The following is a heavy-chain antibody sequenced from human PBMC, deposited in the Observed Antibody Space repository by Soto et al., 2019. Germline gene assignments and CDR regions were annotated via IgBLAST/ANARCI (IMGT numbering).Heavy chain of an antibody. CDR1: GFTFSSYA. CDR2: ISYDGSNK. V-gene: IGHV3-30*04. Sequence: GGSLRLSCAASGFTFSSYAMHWVRQAPGKGLEWVAVISYDGSNKYYADSVKGRFTISRDNSKNTLYLQMNSLRAEDTAVYYCARGPPVSHIVVVVAATDAFDIWGQGTMVTVSS. CDR3: ARGPPVSHIVVVVAATDAFDI. J-gene: IGHJ3*02. D-gene: IGHD2-15*01.